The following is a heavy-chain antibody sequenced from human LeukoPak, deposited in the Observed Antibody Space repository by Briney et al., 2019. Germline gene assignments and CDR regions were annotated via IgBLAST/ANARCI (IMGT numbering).Heavy chain of an antibody. CDR2: ISSSGSTI. Sequence: GSLRLSCAASGFTFSDYYMSWIRQAPGKGLEWVSYISSSGSTIYYADSVKGRFTISRDNAKNSLYLQMNSLRVEDTALYYCAKDLTGRYYGSYGMDVWGQGTTVTVSS. J-gene: IGHJ6*02. V-gene: IGHV3-11*01. CDR1: GFTFSDYY. D-gene: IGHD3-10*01. CDR3: AKDLTGRYYGSYGMDV.